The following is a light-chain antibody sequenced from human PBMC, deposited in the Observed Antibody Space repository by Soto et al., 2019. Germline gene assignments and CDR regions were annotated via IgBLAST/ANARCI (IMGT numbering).Light chain of an antibody. CDR2: EVS. V-gene: IGLV2-14*01. CDR3: SSFASSSTYV. Sequence: QSALTQPASVSGSPGQSITIYCTGTSSDVGGHNYVSWYQQHPDKAPKVIIYEVSNRTSGVSNRFSGSKSGNTASLTISGLQSEDEADYYCSSFASSSTYVFGTGTKLTVL. CDR1: SSDVGGHNY. J-gene: IGLJ1*01.